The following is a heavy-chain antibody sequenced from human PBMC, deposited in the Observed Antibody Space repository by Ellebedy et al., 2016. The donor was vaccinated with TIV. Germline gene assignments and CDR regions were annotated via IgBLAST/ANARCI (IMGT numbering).Heavy chain of an antibody. D-gene: IGHD6-19*01. Sequence: GESLKISCEGSEYGFPSYWIAWVRQMPGKGLEWMGVIYPGDSDTRYSPSFQGQVTISADRSISTAYLQWSSLKASDTAMYYCARGNLAVAGTYFYYGLDVWGRGTTVIVSS. V-gene: IGHV5-51*01. CDR2: IYPGDSDT. CDR3: ARGNLAVAGTYFYYGLDV. J-gene: IGHJ6*02. CDR1: EYGFPSYW.